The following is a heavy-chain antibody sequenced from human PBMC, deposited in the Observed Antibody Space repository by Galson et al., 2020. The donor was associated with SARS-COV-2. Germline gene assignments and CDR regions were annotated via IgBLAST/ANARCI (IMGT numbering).Heavy chain of an antibody. V-gene: IGHV4-61*01. CDR1: GGSVSSGSYY. J-gene: IGHJ4*02. CDR3: ARGVGATPNFDY. Sequence: SETLSLTCTVSGGSVSSGSYYWSWIRHPPGKGLECIGYIYYSVSTNYNPSLRSRVTISIDTSKNQFSLKLSSVTAAETAVYYCARGVGATPNFDYWGQGTLVTVSS. CDR2: IYYSVST. D-gene: IGHD1-26*01.